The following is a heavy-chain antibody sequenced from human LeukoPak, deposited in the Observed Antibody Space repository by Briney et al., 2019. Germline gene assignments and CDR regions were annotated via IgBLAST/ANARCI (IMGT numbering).Heavy chain of an antibody. Sequence: SVKVSCKASGGTFSSYAISWVRQAPGQGLEWMGRIIPILGIANYAQKFQGRVTITADKSTSAAYMELSSLRSEDTAVYYCAKYYYDSSGRFDYWGQGTLVTVSS. V-gene: IGHV1-69*04. D-gene: IGHD3-22*01. J-gene: IGHJ4*02. CDR1: GGTFSSYA. CDR2: IIPILGIA. CDR3: AKYYYDSSGRFDY.